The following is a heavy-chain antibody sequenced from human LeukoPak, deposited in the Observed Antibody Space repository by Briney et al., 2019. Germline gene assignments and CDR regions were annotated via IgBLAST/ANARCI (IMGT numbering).Heavy chain of an antibody. V-gene: IGHV3-7*01. CDR2: TKQDGSEK. J-gene: IGHJ3*02. CDR1: GFTFSSYW. D-gene: IGHD1-26*01. Sequence: PGGSLRLSCAASGFTFSSYWMSWVRQAPGKGLEWVANTKQDGSEKDYVDSVKGRFTISRDNPKNSLYLQMNSLRAEDTAVYYCARPYSGSAKGTFDIWGQGTMVTVSS. CDR3: ARPYSGSAKGTFDI.